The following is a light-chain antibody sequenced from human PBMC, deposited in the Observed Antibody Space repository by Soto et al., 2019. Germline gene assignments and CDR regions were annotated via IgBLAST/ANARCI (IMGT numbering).Light chain of an antibody. CDR2: GVN. CDR3: SSSTSSITYV. V-gene: IGLV2-14*01. J-gene: IGLJ7*01. Sequence: QSALTQPASVSGSPGQSITISCTGTSSDIGDYNYVSWYQQRPEKAPELMIYGVNNRPPGVSNRFSGSKSGNTASLTISGLQAEDEADYYCSSSTSSITYVFGTGTQLTVL. CDR1: SSDIGDYNY.